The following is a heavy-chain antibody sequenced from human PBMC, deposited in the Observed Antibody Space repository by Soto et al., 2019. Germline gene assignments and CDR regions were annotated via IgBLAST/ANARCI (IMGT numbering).Heavy chain of an antibody. Sequence: PGGSLRLSCAASGFTCSSYDMSWVRQAPGKGLEWVSTILVDGRTFYVDSVKGRFTISRDNSKNTEYLQMNSLTAGDTALYYCAKETATAGGAFDICGQGTMGTVS. J-gene: IGHJ3*02. V-gene: IGHV3-23*01. CDR2: ILVDGRT. CDR3: AKETATAGGAFDI. CDR1: GFTCSSYD. D-gene: IGHD2-21*02.